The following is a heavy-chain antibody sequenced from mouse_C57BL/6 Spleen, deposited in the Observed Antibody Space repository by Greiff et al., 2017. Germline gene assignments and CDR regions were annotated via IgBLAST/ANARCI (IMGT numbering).Heavy chain of an antibody. CDR3: TSSIYYEFGFAY. CDR2: IDPETGGT. Sequence: VQLQQSGAELVRPGASVTLSCKASGYTFTDYEMHWVKQTPVHGLEWIGAIDPETGGTAYNQKFKGKAILTADKSSSTAYMELRSPTSEDSAVYYCTSSIYYEFGFAYWGQGTLVTVSA. D-gene: IGHD2-4*01. V-gene: IGHV1-15*01. J-gene: IGHJ3*01. CDR1: GYTFTDYE.